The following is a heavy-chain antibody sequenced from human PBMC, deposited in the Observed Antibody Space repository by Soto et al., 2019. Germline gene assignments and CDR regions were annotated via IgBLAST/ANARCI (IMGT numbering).Heavy chain of an antibody. CDR3: ARDLSRRTYYDFWSGNYYYYGMDV. CDR2: IWYGGSNK. Sequence: PGGSLRLSCAASGFTFSSYGMHWVRQAPGKGLEWVAVIWYGGSNKYYADSVKGRFTISRDNSKNTLYLQMNSLRAEDTAVYYCARDLSRRTYYDFWSGNYYYYGMDVWGQGTTVTVSS. CDR1: GFTFSSYG. D-gene: IGHD3-3*01. J-gene: IGHJ6*02. V-gene: IGHV3-33*01.